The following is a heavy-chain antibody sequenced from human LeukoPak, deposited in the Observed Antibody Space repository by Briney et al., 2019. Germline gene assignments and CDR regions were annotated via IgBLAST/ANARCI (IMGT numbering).Heavy chain of an antibody. CDR1: GDSISSYY. V-gene: IGHV4-59*01. J-gene: IGHJ2*01. CDR3: ARRYFDYSGNWYFDL. D-gene: IGHD3-9*01. Sequence: SETLSLTCTVSGDSISSYYWSWIRQPPGKGLEWIGYIYYSGSTNYNPSLKSRVTISVDTSKNQFSLKLSSVTAADTAVYYCARRYFDYSGNWYFDLWGRGTLVTVSS. CDR2: IYYSGST.